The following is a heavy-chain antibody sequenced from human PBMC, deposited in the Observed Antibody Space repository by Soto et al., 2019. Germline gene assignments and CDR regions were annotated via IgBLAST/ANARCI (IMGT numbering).Heavy chain of an antibody. CDR3: ARDTDSSGYYYEGARGDY. D-gene: IGHD3-22*01. Sequence: QVQLVQSGAEVKKPGASVKVSCKASGYTFTCYGISWVRQAPGQGLEWMGWISAYNGNTNYAQKLQGRVTMTTDTSTSTAYMELRSLRSDDTAVYYCARDTDSSGYYYEGARGDYWGQGTLVTVSS. V-gene: IGHV1-18*01. CDR2: ISAYNGNT. J-gene: IGHJ4*02. CDR1: GYTFTCYG.